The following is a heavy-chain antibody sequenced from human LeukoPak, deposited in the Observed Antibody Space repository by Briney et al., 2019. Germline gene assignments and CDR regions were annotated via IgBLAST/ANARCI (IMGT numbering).Heavy chain of an antibody. J-gene: IGHJ4*02. Sequence: GGSLRLSCAASGFTFSGYSMSWVRQAPGKGLEWVAGLGRTGEYKYYADSVKGRFTISRDNSKNTVYLQMTNLRAEDTAVYYCAKGYIQLWWFDYWGQGTLVTVSS. CDR3: AKGYIQLWWFDY. D-gene: IGHD2-21*01. CDR2: LGRTGEYK. CDR1: GFTFSGYS. V-gene: IGHV3-23*01.